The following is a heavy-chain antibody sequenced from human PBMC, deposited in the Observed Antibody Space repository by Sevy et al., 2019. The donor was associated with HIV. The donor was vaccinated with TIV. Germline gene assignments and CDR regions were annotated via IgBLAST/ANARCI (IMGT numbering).Heavy chain of an antibody. CDR1: GYTFTGYY. CDR2: INPNSGGT. V-gene: IGHV1-2*02. J-gene: IGHJ6*02. CDR3: ARSGNYYDSSGYPYYYYGMDV. Sequence: ASVKVSCKASGYTFTGYYMHWVRQAPGQGLEWMGWINPNSGGTNYAQKFQGRVTMTRDTSISTAYMELSRLRSDDTAVYYCARSGNYYDSSGYPYYYYGMDVWGQGTTVTVSS. D-gene: IGHD3-22*01.